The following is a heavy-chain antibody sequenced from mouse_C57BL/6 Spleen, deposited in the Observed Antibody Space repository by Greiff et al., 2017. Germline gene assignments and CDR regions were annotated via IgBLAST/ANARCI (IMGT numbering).Heavy chain of an antibody. CDR2: IYPGSGNT. CDR3: ARDYGGYYYAMDD. V-gene: IGHV1-76*01. D-gene: IGHD1-1*01. Sequence: VQLVESGAELVRPGASVKLSCKASGYTFTDYYINWVKQRPGQGLEWIARIYPGSGNTYYNEKFKGKATLTAEKSSSTAYMQLSSLTSEDSAVYFCARDYGGYYYAMDDWGQGTSVTVSS. CDR1: GYTFTDYY. J-gene: IGHJ4*01.